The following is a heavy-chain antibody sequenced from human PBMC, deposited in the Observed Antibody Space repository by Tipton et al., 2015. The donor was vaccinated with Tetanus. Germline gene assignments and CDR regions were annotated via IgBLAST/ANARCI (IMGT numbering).Heavy chain of an antibody. CDR2: IVPLFDTT. Sequence: QLVQSGAEVKKPGSSVKVSCKTSGGTFSSYAISWVRQAPGQGLEWTGTIVPLFDTTISAQRFQGRVTITADATKSAAYMELSSLRSEDTAVYYCARGVGSRKAPGFYYFDYWGQGTLVTVSS. D-gene: IGHD1-26*01. CDR3: ARGVGSRKAPGFYYFDY. J-gene: IGHJ4*02. V-gene: IGHV1-69*18. CDR1: GGTFSSYA.